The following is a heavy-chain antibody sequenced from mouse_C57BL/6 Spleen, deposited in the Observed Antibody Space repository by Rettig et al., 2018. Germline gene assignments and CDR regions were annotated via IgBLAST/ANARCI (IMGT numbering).Heavy chain of an antibody. D-gene: IGHD1-1*01. CDR3: ASSFYGSRRWYFDV. CDR2: INPNNGGT. J-gene: IGHJ1*03. V-gene: IGHV1-26*01. Sequence: EVQLQQSGPELVKPGASVKLSCKASGYTFTDYYMNWVKQSHGKSLEWIGDINPNNGGTNYNQKFKGKATLTVDKSSSTAYMELRSLTSEDSAVYYCASSFYGSRRWYFDVWGTGTTVTVSS. CDR1: GYTFTDYY.